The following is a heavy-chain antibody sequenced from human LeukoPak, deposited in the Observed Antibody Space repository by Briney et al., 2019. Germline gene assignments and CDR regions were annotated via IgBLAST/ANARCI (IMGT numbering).Heavy chain of an antibody. CDR1: GDSISSHY. Sequence: PSETLSLTCTVPGDSISSHYWSWIWQPPGKGLEWIGYMSDSVRTKDNPSLNSRATLSADTSKNQFSLRLNSVTAADTAVYYCATIKRGDIFGYFDFWGQGILVTVSS. D-gene: IGHD5-18*01. CDR3: ATIKRGDIFGYFDF. J-gene: IGHJ4*02. V-gene: IGHV4-59*11. CDR2: MSDSVRT.